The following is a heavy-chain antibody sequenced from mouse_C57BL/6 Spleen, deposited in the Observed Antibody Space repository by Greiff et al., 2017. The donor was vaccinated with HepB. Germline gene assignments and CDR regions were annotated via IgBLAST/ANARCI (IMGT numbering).Heavy chain of an antibody. J-gene: IGHJ2*01. V-gene: IGHV5-17*01. CDR3: ARRGYYFDY. Sequence: EVKLMESGGGLVKPGGSLKLSCAASGFTFSDYGMHWVRQAPEKGLEWVAYISSGSSTIYHADTVKGRFTIARDNAKNTLFLQMTSLRSEETAMYYCARRGYYFDYWGQGTTLTVSS. CDR1: GFTFSDYG. CDR2: ISSGSSTI.